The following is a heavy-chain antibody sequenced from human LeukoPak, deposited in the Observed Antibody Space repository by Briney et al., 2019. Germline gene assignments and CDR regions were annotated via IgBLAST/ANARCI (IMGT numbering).Heavy chain of an antibody. V-gene: IGHV3-33*01. D-gene: IGHD3-16*01. J-gene: IGHJ3*01. CDR3: ARELLGEGPDAFDV. CDR1: GFIFSNYA. Sequence: PGTSLRLYCKTSGFIFSNYAMHWVRQAPGKGLDWVAMIWHDGATKFYADSVKGRFTISRDNSKDTLYLQMDSLRAEDTAVFYCARELLGEGPDAFDVWGQGTIVTVSS. CDR2: IWHDGATK.